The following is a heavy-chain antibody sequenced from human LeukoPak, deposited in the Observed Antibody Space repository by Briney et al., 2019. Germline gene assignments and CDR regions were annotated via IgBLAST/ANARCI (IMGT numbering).Heavy chain of an antibody. CDR3: ARCTAGKTFGSLREIKKSREIDY. CDR1: GFTFSTYG. Sequence: SGGSLRLSCAASGFTFSTYGMNWVRQAPGKGLEWVSSISSSSSYIHYADSVRGRFTISRDNAKDSLFLQMNSLRGEDTAVYYCARCTAGKTFGSLREIKKSREIDYWGQGTLVTVSS. V-gene: IGHV3-21*01. J-gene: IGHJ4*02. D-gene: IGHD1-1*01. CDR2: ISSSSSYI.